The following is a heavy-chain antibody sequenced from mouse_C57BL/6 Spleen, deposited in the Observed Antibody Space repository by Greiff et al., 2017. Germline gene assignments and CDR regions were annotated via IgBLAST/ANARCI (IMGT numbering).Heavy chain of an antibody. CDR2: FYPGSGSI. V-gene: IGHV1-62-2*01. CDR1: GYTFTEYT. CDR3: VRPEGVDDYYGAWWAY. J-gene: IGHJ3*01. D-gene: IGHD1-1*01. Sequence: VQLQQSGAELVKPGASVKLSCKASGYTFTEYTIHWVKQRSGQGLEWIGWFYPGSGSIKYNEKFKDKATLTADKSSSTAYMEVSRLTSEDSAVYCCVRPEGVDDYYGAWWAYWGQGTLVTVSA.